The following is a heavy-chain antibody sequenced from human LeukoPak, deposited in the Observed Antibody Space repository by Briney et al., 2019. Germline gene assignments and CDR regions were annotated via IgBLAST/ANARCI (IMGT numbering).Heavy chain of an antibody. Sequence: ASVKVSCKASGYTFTNYGISWVRQAPGEGLEWMGWISTYNGNTDHAQRLQGRVTMTTDTSTSTVYMELRSLGSDDTAVYYCARAGGWARGDYKGDSFHIWGQGTMVTVSS. CDR3: ARAGGWARGDYKGDSFHI. J-gene: IGHJ3*02. D-gene: IGHD6-19*01. CDR2: ISTYNGNT. CDR1: GYTFTNYG. V-gene: IGHV1-18*01.